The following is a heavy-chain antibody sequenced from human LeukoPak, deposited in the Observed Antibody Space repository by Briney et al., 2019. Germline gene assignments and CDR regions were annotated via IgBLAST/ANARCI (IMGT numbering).Heavy chain of an antibody. J-gene: IGHJ4*02. D-gene: IGHD2-21*02. CDR3: ARYGLTAALDF. V-gene: IGHV3-11*04. CDR2: ISSSGSTI. Sequence: GGSVRLFCAASGFTFSDYYMSWIRQAPGKGLEWVSYISSSGSTIYYADSVKGRFTISRDNSKSSLSLQMNSLRAEDTAVYYCARYGLTAALDFWGQGTLVTVSS. CDR1: GFTFSDYY.